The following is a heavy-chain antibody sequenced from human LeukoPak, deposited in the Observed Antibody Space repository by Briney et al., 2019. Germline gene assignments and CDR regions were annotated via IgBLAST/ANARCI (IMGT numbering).Heavy chain of an antibody. CDR2: IYYSGST. J-gene: IGHJ3*02. CDR3: ARAVRVYYGDYHVAFDI. D-gene: IGHD4-17*01. CDR1: GGSISSYY. V-gene: IGHV4-59*01. Sequence: PSETLSLTCTVSGGSISSYYWSWIRQPPGKGLEWIGYIYYSGSTNYNPSLKSRVTISVDTSKHQFSLKLSSVTAADTAVYYCARAVRVYYGDYHVAFDIWGQGTMVTVSS.